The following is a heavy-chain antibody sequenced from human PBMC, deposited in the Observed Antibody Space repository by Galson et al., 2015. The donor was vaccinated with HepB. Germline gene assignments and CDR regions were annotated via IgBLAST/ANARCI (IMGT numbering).Heavy chain of an antibody. Sequence: SLRLSCAASGFTFSSYAMHWVRQAPGKGLEWVAVISYDGSNKYYADSVKGRFTISRDNSKNTLYLQMNSLRAEDTAVYYCARGREDYYYYGMDVWGQGTTVTVSS. CDR2: ISYDGSNK. V-gene: IGHV3-30-3*01. CDR1: GFTFSSYA. CDR3: ARGREDYYYYGMDV. J-gene: IGHJ6*02.